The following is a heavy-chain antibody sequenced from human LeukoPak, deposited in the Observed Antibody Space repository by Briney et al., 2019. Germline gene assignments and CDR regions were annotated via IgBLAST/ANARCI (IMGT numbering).Heavy chain of an antibody. CDR1: GGSISSYY. CDR3: ARQEAIFGGLEFDP. V-gene: IGHV4-4*09. D-gene: IGHD3-3*01. J-gene: IGHJ5*02. CDR2: IYTSGST. Sequence: SETLSLTCTVSGGSISSYYWSWIRQPPGKGLEWIGYIYTSGSTNYNPSLKGRVTISVDTSKNQFSLKLSSVTAADTAVYYCARQEAIFGGLEFDPWGQGTLVTVSS.